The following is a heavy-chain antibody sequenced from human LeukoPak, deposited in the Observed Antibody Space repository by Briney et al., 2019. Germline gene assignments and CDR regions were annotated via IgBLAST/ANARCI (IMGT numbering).Heavy chain of an antibody. J-gene: IGHJ5*02. D-gene: IGHD3-10*01. Sequence: KSSETLSLTCTVSGGSISSYYWSWIRQPAGKGLGWIGRIYGSGSTDYNPSLKSRVTMSIDTSKNQFSLNLISVTAADTAVYYCARDSGTTGEVKFDPWGQGTLVTVSS. CDR1: GGSISSYY. V-gene: IGHV4-4*07. CDR2: IYGSGST. CDR3: ARDSGTTGEVKFDP.